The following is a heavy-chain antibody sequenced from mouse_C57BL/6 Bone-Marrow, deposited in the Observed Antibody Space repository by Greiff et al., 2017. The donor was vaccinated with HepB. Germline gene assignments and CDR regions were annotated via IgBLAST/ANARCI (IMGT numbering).Heavy chain of an antibody. CDR2: IDPENGDT. V-gene: IGHV14-4*01. Sequence: EVKLMESGAELVRPGASVKLSCTASGFNIKDDYMHWVKQRPEQGLEWIGWIDPENGDTEYASKFQGKATITADTSSNTAYLQLSSLTSEDTAVYYCTTWDGTGTWGQGTTLTVSS. J-gene: IGHJ2*01. D-gene: IGHD4-1*01. CDR1: GFNIKDDY. CDR3: TTWDGTGT.